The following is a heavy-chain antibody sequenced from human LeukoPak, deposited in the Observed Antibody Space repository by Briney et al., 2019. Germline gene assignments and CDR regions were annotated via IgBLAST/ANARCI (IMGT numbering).Heavy chain of an antibody. Sequence: GGSLRLSCAASGFTFSSYEMNWVRQAPGKGLEWVSYISSSGSTIYYADSVKGRFTISRDNAKNTLYLQMNSLRAEDTAVYYCAKDGSGSYTRYYYYYYMDVWGKGTTVTVSS. D-gene: IGHD1-26*01. CDR2: ISSSGSTI. J-gene: IGHJ6*03. V-gene: IGHV3-48*03. CDR1: GFTFSSYE. CDR3: AKDGSGSYTRYYYYYYMDV.